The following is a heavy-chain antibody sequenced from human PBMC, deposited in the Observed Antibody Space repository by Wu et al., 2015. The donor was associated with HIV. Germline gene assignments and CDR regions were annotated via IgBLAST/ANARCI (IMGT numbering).Heavy chain of an antibody. Sequence: QVQLVQSGAEVKKPGASVTVSCATSGYTFTNYYIHWLRQAPGQGLEWMAWINPSGGSTIYAQKFQGRVTMTRDTSISTAYMELSRLRSDDTAVYYCARLLAFDLCTGSALDVFCISWAEGTMVTVSS. CDR3: ARLLAFDLCTGSALDVFCIS. V-gene: IGHV1-2*02. D-gene: IGHD3/OR15-3a*01. CDR1: GYTFTNYY. CDR2: INPSGGST. J-gene: IGHJ3*01.